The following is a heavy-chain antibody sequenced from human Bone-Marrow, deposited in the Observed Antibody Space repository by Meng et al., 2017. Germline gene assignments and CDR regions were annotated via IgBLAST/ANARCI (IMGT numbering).Heavy chain of an antibody. J-gene: IGHJ4*02. CDR2: ISGSGGST. CDR3: AKGWGGFDY. D-gene: IGHD3-16*01. V-gene: IGHV3-23*01. CDR1: GFTFSSYA. Sequence: GALKISCAASGFTFSSYAMSWVRQAPGKGLEWVSAISGSGGSTYYADSVKGRFTISRDNSKNTLYLQMNSLRAEDTAVYYCAKGWGGFDYWGQGTLVTVSS.